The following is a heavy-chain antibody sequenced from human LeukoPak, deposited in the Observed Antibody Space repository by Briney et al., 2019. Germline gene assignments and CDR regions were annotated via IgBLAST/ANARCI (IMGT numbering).Heavy chain of an antibody. V-gene: IGHV1-18*01. CDR2: ISAYNGNT. CDR1: GYTFTSYG. CDR3: AREPGSIAARPNDY. D-gene: IGHD6-6*01. Sequence: VASVKVSCKASGYTFTSYGISWVRQAPGQGLEWMGWISAYNGNTNYAQKLQGRVTMTTDTSTSTAYMELRSLRSDDTAVYYCAREPGSIAARPNDYWGQGTLVTVSS. J-gene: IGHJ4*02.